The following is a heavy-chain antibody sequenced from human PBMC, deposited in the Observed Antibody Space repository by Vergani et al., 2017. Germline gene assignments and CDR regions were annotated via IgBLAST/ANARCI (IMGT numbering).Heavy chain of an antibody. CDR2: IYRTGRT. CDR1: GFSLDNGYY. D-gene: IGHD3-9*01. V-gene: IGHV4-38-2*01. CDR3: GRRSGIVCDIFSGTQYFFDC. Sequence: QVPLQESGPGLVKPSETLSLTCAVSGFSLDNGYYWDWIRQPPGKGLEWIGSIYRTGRTHFNPYLKSRVTTIVNTSNNHFSLRLNSLTAADTAVYYCGRRSGIVCDIFSGTQYFFDCWGQGTLVTVSS. J-gene: IGHJ4*02.